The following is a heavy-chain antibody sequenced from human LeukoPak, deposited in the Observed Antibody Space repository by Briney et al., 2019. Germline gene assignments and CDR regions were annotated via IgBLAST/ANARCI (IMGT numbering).Heavy chain of an antibody. CDR2: ISSSSLTI. J-gene: IGHJ5*02. CDR3: ARVTGTTSVVMDS. V-gene: IGHV3-48*01. Sequence: PGGSLSLSCAASGFPFSSYSMNWVRQAPGGGLEWVSYISSSSLTIYYADSVKGRFIVSRDNGKDSVFLQMSSLTAEDTAVYYCARVTGTTSVVMDSWGQGTLVTVSS. CDR1: GFPFSSYS. D-gene: IGHD1-7*01.